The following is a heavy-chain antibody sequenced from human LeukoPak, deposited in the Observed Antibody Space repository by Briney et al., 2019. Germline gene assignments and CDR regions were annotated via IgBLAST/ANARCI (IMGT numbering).Heavy chain of an antibody. D-gene: IGHD4-17*01. CDR1: GGTFSSYA. J-gene: IGHJ2*01. CDR3: ARADPGDFKVVGWYFDL. V-gene: IGHV1-69*13. CDR2: IIPIFGTA. Sequence: GASVKVSCKASGGTFSSYAISWARQAPGQGLEWMGGIIPIFGTANYAQKFQDRVTITADESTSTAYMELSSLRSEDTAVYYCARADPGDFKVVGWYFDLWGRGTLVTVSS.